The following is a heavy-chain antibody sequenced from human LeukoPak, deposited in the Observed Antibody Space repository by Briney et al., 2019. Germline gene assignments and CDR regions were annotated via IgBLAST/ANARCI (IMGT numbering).Heavy chain of an antibody. J-gene: IGHJ4*02. CDR1: GGTFSSYA. CDR3: ASLAQGYYGSGSYPGY. CDR2: IIPIFGTA. D-gene: IGHD3-10*01. Sequence: SVKVSCKASGGTFSSYAISWVRQAPGQGLEWMGGIIPIFGTANYAQTFQGRVTITTDESTSTAYMELSSLRSEDTAVYYCASLAQGYYGSGSYPGYWGQGTLVTVSS. V-gene: IGHV1-69*05.